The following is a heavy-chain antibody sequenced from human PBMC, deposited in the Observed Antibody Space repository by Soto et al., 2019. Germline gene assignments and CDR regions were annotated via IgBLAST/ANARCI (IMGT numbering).Heavy chain of an antibody. D-gene: IGHD1-20*01. CDR2: IKFDGSST. CDR1: GFTFSSYW. Sequence: EVQLLESGGGLVQPGGSLRLSCVASGFTFSSYWMHWVRQAPRKGLVWVSRIKFDGSSTSYADSVKGRFTISRDNAKNTVYLQMNSLRADDTGVYYCARGIRNYYGVDVWGQGTTVTVSS. V-gene: IGHV3-74*01. J-gene: IGHJ6*02. CDR3: ARGIRNYYGVDV.